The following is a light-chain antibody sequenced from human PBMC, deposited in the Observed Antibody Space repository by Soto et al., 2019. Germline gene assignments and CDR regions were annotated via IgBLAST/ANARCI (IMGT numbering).Light chain of an antibody. Sequence: QSVLTQPRSVSGSAGQSVTISCTGTSSDGGSYNFVSWHQQHPGKAPKLMIYDVAKRPSGVPDRFSGSKSGNTASLTISGLQAEDEADYYCCTFAGRYSYVFGSGTKVTVL. CDR2: DVA. CDR1: SSDGGSYNF. J-gene: IGLJ1*01. CDR3: CTFAGRYSYV. V-gene: IGLV2-11*01.